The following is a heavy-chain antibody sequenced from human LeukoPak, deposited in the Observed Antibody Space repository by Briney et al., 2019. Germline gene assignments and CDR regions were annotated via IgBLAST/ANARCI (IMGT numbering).Heavy chain of an antibody. CDR1: GGSFSGYY. Sequence: SETLSLTCAVYGGSFSGYYWSWIRQPPGKGLEWIGEINHSGSTNYNPSLKSRVTISVDTSKNQFSLKLSSVTAADTAVYYCARGHMDKQWLVLLPYYYYGMDVWGQGTTVTVSS. V-gene: IGHV4-34*01. J-gene: IGHJ6*02. D-gene: IGHD6-19*01. CDR3: ARGHMDKQWLVLLPYYYYGMDV. CDR2: INHSGST.